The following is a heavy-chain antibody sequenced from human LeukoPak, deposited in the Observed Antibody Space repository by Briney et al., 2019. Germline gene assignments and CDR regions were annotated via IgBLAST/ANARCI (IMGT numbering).Heavy chain of an antibody. CDR2: ISSSASYT. CDR3: ARDDIVVIDY. J-gene: IGHJ4*02. D-gene: IGHD2-15*01. V-gene: IGHV3-21*01. Sequence: GGSLRLSCAASGFTLRGYTMNWVRQAPGKGLEWVSSISSSASYTYYADSVRGRFTISRDNAKNALYLQMNSLRAEDTAVYYCARDDIVVIDYWGQGTLVTVSS. CDR1: GFTLRGYT.